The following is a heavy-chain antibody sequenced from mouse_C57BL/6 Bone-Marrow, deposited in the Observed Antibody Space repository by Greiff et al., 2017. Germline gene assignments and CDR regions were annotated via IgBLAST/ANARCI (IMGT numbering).Heavy chain of an antibody. J-gene: IGHJ2*01. D-gene: IGHD2-4*01. CDR2: IDPETGGT. V-gene: IGHV1-15*01. Sequence: LVESGAELVRPGASVTLSCKASGYTFTDYEMHWVKQTPVHGLEWIGAIDPETGGTAYNQKFKGKAILTADKSSSTAYMELRSLTSEDSAVYYCTREDYDYDEHHDYWGQGTTLTVSS. CDR3: TREDYDYDEHHDY. CDR1: GYTFTDYE.